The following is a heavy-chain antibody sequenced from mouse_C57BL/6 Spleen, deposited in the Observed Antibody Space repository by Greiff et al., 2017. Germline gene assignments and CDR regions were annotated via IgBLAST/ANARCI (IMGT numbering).Heavy chain of an antibody. Sequence: QVQLMESGPGLVQPSQSLSITCTVSGFSLTSYGVHWVRQSPGKGLEWLGVIWSGGSTDYNSAFISRLSISTDNSKSHVIFTMNSLQADDTAIYYCARTTGGKNCFDYWGQGTTLTVSS. CDR1: GFSLTSYG. CDR3: ARTTGGKNCFDY. V-gene: IGHV2-2*01. CDR2: IWSGGST. J-gene: IGHJ2*01.